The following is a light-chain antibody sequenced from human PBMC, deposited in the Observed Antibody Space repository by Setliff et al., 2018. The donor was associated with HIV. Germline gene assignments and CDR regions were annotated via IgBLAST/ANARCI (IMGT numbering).Light chain of an antibody. CDR1: SSDVGAYDY. V-gene: IGLV2-14*01. Sequence: QSALAQPASVSGSPGQSITISCTGTSSDVGAYDYVSWYQKHPDKAPKLIIYEVSNRPSGVSSRFSGSKSGDTASLTISGLQAEDEADYYCSSFRRSSLSSDVFGSGTKVTVL. CDR3: SSFRRSSLSSDV. CDR2: EVS. J-gene: IGLJ1*01.